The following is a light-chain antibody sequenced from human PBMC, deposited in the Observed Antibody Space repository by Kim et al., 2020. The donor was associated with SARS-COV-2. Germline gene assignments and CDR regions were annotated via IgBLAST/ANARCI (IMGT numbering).Light chain of an antibody. CDR3: QQYDRSWS. Sequence: EIVLTQSPGTLSLSPGERATLSCRASQSVSSSFLAWYQQKPGQAPRLLIYGASDRATGIPDRFSGSGSGTDFTLTISRLEPEDFAVYYCQQYDRSWSFVQGTKVDIK. V-gene: IGKV3-20*01. CDR1: QSVSSSF. CDR2: GAS. J-gene: IGKJ1*01.